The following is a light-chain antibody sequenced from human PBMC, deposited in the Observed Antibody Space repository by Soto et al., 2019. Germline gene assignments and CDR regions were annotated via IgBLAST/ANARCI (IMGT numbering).Light chain of an antibody. CDR1: QSVSSN. V-gene: IGKV3-15*01. Sequence: EIVMTQSPATLSVSPGERATLSCRASQSVSSNLAWYQQKPGQAPRLLSYGASTRATGIPARFSGSGSGTEFTLTLSSLQSEDFAVYYCQQYNNWPPWTFGQGTKVEIK. J-gene: IGKJ1*01. CDR3: QQYNNWPPWT. CDR2: GAS.